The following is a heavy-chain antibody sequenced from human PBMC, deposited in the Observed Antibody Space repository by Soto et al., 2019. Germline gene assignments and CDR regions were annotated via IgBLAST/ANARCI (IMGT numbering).Heavy chain of an antibody. J-gene: IGHJ5*01. CDR3: XXXDDYEDNGLDS. CDR1: GFAFSRHG. D-gene: IGHD4-17*01. Sequence: QVQLVESGGGVVQPGRSLRLSCAASGFAFSRHGMHWVRQAPGKGLEWVAVIVRDGSEDYYADSVEGRFTISRDNSKNTLYLXMXNLRXEXTAXXXCXXXDDYEDNGLDSWGQGTLVTVSS. CDR2: IVRDGSED. V-gene: IGHV3-33*01.